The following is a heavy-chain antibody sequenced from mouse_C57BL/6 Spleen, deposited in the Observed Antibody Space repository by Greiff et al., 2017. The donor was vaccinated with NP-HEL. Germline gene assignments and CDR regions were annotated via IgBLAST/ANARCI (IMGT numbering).Heavy chain of an antibody. Sequence: EVKLEESGGGLVQPGGSLSLSCAASGFTFTDYYMSWVRQPPGKALEWLGFIRNKANGYTTEYSASVKGRFTISRDNSQSILYLQMNALRAEDSATYYCARYKITTVVATPSHAMDYWGQGTSVTVSS. D-gene: IGHD1-1*01. CDR1: GFTFTDYY. V-gene: IGHV7-3*01. CDR2: IRNKANGYTT. J-gene: IGHJ4*01. CDR3: ARYKITTVVATPSHAMDY.